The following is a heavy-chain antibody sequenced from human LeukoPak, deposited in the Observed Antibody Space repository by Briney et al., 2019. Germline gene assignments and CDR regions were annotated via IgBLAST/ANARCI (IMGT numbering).Heavy chain of an antibody. J-gene: IGHJ5*02. Sequence: PSETLSLTCTVSGGSISSYYWSWIRQPPGKGLEWIGYIYYSGSTNYNPSLKSRVTISVDTSKNQFSLKLSSVTAADTAVYYCARDQDYSRGTAFGPWGQGTLVTVSS. D-gene: IGHD4-11*01. V-gene: IGHV4-59*12. CDR2: IYYSGST. CDR3: ARDQDYSRGTAFGP. CDR1: GGSISSYY.